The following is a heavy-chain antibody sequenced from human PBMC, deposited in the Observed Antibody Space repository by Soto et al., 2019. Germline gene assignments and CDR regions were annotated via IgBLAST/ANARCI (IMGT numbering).Heavy chain of an antibody. J-gene: IGHJ4*02. Sequence: SETLSLTCTVSGGSISSGDYYWSWIRQPPGKGLEWIGYIYYSGSTYYNPSLKSRVTISVDTSKNQFSLKLSSVTAADTAVYYCTREGRSGGGATFDYWGQGTLVTVSS. CDR3: TREGRSGGGATFDY. CDR2: IYYSGST. V-gene: IGHV4-30-4*01. CDR1: GGSISSGDYY. D-gene: IGHD3-16*01.